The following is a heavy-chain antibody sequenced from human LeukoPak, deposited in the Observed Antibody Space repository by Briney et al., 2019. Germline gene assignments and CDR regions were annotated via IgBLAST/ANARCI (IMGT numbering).Heavy chain of an antibody. Sequence: GGSLRVSCAASGFTFSSYAMSWGRQAPGKGGGRGANIKQDGSEKYYVDSVKGGFTISRENAKTSLYLQMTSLRAEDTAVYYCARDQYGDYVGDYFDYWGQGTLVAVSS. CDR1: GFTFSSYA. V-gene: IGHV3-7*01. CDR2: IKQDGSEK. CDR3: ARDQYGDYVGDYFDY. D-gene: IGHD4-17*01. J-gene: IGHJ4*02.